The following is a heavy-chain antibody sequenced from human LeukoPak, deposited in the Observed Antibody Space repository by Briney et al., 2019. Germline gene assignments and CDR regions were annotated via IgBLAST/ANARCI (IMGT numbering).Heavy chain of an antibody. J-gene: IGHJ4*02. CDR2: IYHSGST. V-gene: IGHV4-30-2*01. Sequence: SETLSLTCTVSGGSISSGGYYWSWIRQPPGKGLEWIGYIYHSGSTYYNPSLKSRVTISVDRSKNQFSLKLSSVTAADTAVYYCARDEGIAAQGLDYWGQGTLVTVSS. D-gene: IGHD6-13*01. CDR3: ARDEGIAAQGLDY. CDR1: GGSISSGGYY.